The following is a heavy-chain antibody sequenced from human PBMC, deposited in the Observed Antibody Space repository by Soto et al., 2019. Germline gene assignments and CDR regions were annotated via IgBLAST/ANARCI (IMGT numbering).Heavy chain of an antibody. V-gene: IGHV3-30-3*01. Sequence: PGGSLRLSCAASGFTFSSYAMHWVRQAPGKGLEWVAVISYDGSNKYYADPVKGRFTISRDNSKNTLYLQMNSLRAEDTAVYYCARDLGTLYYYYYGMDVWGQGTTVTVSS. D-gene: IGHD1-1*01. J-gene: IGHJ6*02. CDR3: ARDLGTLYYYYYGMDV. CDR1: GFTFSSYA. CDR2: ISYDGSNK.